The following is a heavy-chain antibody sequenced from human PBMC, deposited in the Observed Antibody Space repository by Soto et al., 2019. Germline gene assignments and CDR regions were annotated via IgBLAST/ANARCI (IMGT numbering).Heavy chain of an antibody. CDR2: ISYDGSNK. V-gene: IGHV3-30*18. D-gene: IGHD3-22*01. Sequence: QVQLVESGGGVVQPGRSLRLSCAASGFTFSNYAMHWVRQAPGKGLEWVAVISYDGSNKYYADSVKGRFTISRDNSKNTLFLQMNSLRAEDTAVYYCAKDYYDSSGYYSEYFQHWGQGTLVTVSS. J-gene: IGHJ1*01. CDR3: AKDYYDSSGYYSEYFQH. CDR1: GFTFSNYA.